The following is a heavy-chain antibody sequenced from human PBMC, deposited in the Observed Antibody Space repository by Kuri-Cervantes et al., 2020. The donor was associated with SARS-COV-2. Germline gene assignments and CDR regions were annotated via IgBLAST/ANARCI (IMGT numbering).Heavy chain of an antibody. CDR2: IRYDGSNK. CDR3: AIGGWGFFGNAFDI. Sequence: LSLTCAASGFTFSSYGMHWVRQAPGKGLEWVAFIRYDGSNKYYADSVKGRFTISRDNSKNTLYLQMNSLRVEDTAVYYCAIGGWGFFGNAFDIWGQGTMVTVSS. CDR1: GFTFSSYG. D-gene: IGHD7-27*01. V-gene: IGHV3-30*02. J-gene: IGHJ3*02.